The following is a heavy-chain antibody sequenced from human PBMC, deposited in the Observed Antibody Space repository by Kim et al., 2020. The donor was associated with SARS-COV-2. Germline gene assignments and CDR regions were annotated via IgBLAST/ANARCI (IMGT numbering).Heavy chain of an antibody. J-gene: IGHJ6*02. D-gene: IGHD3-10*01. Sequence: GESLKISCKGSGYSFTSYWISWVRQMPGKGLEWMGRIDPSDSYTNYSPSFQGHVTISADKSISTAYLQWSSLKASDTAMYYCAYGSGSYYEDAYYYGMDVWGQGTTVTVSS. CDR2: IDPSDSYT. V-gene: IGHV5-10-1*01. CDR3: AYGSGSYYEDAYYYGMDV. CDR1: GYSFTSYW.